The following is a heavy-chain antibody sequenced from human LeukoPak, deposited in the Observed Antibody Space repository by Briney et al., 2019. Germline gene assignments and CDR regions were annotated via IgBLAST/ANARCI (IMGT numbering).Heavy chain of an antibody. D-gene: IGHD3-22*01. V-gene: IGHV1-69*04. CDR3: ARQDYFDTSGYYLGGNEVDD. CDR1: GGTFSNYG. CDR2: IIPILGIA. J-gene: IGHJ4*02. Sequence: SVKVSCKASGGTFSNYGISWVRQAPGQGLEWMGRIIPILGIANYAQKFQGRVTITADKSTNTTYMELSSLRSEDTAVFYCARQDYFDTSGYYLGGNEVDDWGQGTLVTVSS.